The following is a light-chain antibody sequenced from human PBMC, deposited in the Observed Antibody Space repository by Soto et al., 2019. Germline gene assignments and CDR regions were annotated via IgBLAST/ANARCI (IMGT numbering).Light chain of an antibody. Sequence: QSVLTQPPSVSGAPGQRVTISCTGSSSNIGAGYDVHWYQQLPGTAPKLLIYGNSNRPSGVPDRFSGSKSGTSASLAITGLQAEDEAEYYCQSYDSSLSALVVFGGGTKLTVL. CDR3: QSYDSSLSALVV. J-gene: IGLJ2*01. CDR1: SSNIGAGYD. CDR2: GNS. V-gene: IGLV1-40*01.